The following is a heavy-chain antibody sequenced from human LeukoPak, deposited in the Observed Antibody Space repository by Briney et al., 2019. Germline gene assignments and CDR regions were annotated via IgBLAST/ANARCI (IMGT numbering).Heavy chain of an antibody. CDR3: ASYGSDIDY. D-gene: IGHD2-15*01. V-gene: IGHV3-48*03. CDR1: GFTFSSYE. Sequence: PGGSLRLSCAASGFTFSSYEMNWVRQAPGKGLEWVSYISSSGSTIYYADSVKGRFTISRDNAKNSLYLQMNSLRAEDTAVYYCASYGSDIDYWGQGTLVTVSS. J-gene: IGHJ4*02. CDR2: ISSSGSTI.